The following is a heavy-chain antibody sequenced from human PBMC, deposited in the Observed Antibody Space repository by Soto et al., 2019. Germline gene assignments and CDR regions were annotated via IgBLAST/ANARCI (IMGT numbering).Heavy chain of an antibody. D-gene: IGHD1-26*01. CDR2: LYSNDAT. CDR1: GFSVSDHF. J-gene: IGHJ4*02. Sequence: EVQMVESGGNLFQAGKSLKLSCVASGFSVSDHFISWVCQAPGKGLEWLSTLYSNDATYYADSVKDRFTIYRDNSKNTVYLQLNSLRVGDTAFYYCAPDSVGGVLNYWGRGTLVTVSS. CDR3: APDSVGGVLNY. V-gene: IGHV3-53*01.